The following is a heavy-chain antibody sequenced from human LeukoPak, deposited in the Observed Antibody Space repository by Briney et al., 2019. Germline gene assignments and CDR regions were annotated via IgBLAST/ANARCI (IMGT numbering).Heavy chain of an antibody. CDR1: GGSISSYY. D-gene: IGHD1-1*01. Sequence: SETLSLTCTVSGGSISSYYWSCIRQPAGEGLGWIGRIYTGVSINYNPTLKSRVIMSVDTSKNQYSLKLSSVTAADTAVYYCARGPTGEYYGMDVWGPGTTVTVSS. V-gene: IGHV4-4*07. CDR2: IYTGVSI. CDR3: ARGPTGEYYGMDV. J-gene: IGHJ6*01.